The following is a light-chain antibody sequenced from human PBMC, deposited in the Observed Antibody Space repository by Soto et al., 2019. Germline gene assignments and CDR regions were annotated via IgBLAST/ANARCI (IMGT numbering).Light chain of an antibody. CDR3: QEYGSSPIT. Sequence: EIGLTQSPGTLSLSPGERATLSCRACQSFSSTYLAWYQQKPGQAPRLLVYGASSRATGIPDRFSGFGSGTDSTLTISRLEPEDFAVYFWQEYGSSPITFGQGARLESK. CDR2: GAS. V-gene: IGKV3-20*01. J-gene: IGKJ5*01. CDR1: QSFSSTY.